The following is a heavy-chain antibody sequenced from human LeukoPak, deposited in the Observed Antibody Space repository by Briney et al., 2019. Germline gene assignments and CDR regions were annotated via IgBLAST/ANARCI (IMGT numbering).Heavy chain of an antibody. J-gene: IGHJ5*02. V-gene: IGHV1-8*01. Sequence: ASVKVSCKASGYTFTSYDINWVRQATGQGLEWMGWVNPNSGNTGYAQKFQGRVTMTRNTSISTAYMELSSLGSEDTAVYYCARSIAVAGINWFDPWGQGTLVTVSS. D-gene: IGHD6-19*01. CDR1: GYTFTSYD. CDR2: VNPNSGNT. CDR3: ARSIAVAGINWFDP.